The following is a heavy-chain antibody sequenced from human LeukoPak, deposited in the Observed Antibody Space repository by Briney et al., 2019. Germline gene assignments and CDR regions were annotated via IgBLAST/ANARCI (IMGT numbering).Heavy chain of an antibody. V-gene: IGHV4-59*11. J-gene: IGHJ6*03. Sequence: SETLSLTCTVSDGPIRSHYWTWIRQSPLKGLEWIGDISNSGSTKYNPSLKSRVTISIDTSKSQFSLRLTSVTAADTAVYYCGRDALVGYFSYYYIDVWGKGTTVTASS. D-gene: IGHD2-15*01. CDR2: ISNSGST. CDR1: DGPIRSHY. CDR3: GRDALVGYFSYYYIDV.